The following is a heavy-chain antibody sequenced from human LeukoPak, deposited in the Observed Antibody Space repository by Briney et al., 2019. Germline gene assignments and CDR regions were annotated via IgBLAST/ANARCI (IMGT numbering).Heavy chain of an antibody. J-gene: IGHJ5*02. Sequence: ASVKVSCKASGYTFTGYYMHWVRQAPGQGLEWMGWINPNSGGTNYAQKFQGRVTMTRDTSISTAYMELSRLRSDDTAVYYCAGEDSYATYWFDPWGQGTLVTVSS. CDR3: AGEDSYATYWFDP. CDR1: GYTFTGYY. D-gene: IGHD5-18*01. CDR2: INPNSGGT. V-gene: IGHV1-2*02.